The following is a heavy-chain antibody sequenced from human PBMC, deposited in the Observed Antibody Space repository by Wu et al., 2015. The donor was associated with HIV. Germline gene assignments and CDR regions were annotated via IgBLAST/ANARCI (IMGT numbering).Heavy chain of an antibody. V-gene: IGHV1-2*02. CDR1: GYTFTDYY. Sequence: VQLVQSGAEVKKPGASVKVSCQASGYTFTDYYIHWVRQAPGQGLEWMGWINPNSGGTNYAQKFQGRVTLTRDTSIGAAYMELSRLTSDDTAVYYCARGDYANYDFWSAYPSYWGQGTLVTVSS. D-gene: IGHD3-3*01. J-gene: IGHJ4*02. CDR2: INPNSGGT. CDR3: ARGDYANYDFWSAYPSY.